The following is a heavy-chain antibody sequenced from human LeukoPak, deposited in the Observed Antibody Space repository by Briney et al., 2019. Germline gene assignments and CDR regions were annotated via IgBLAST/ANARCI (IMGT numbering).Heavy chain of an antibody. CDR2: INHSGST. V-gene: IGHV4-34*01. CDR1: GGSFSGYY. J-gene: IGHJ5*02. D-gene: IGHD3-22*01. Sequence: SETLSLTCAVYGGSFSGYYWSWIRQPPGKGLEWMGEINHSGSTNYNPSLKSRVTISVDTSKNQFSLKLSSVTAADTAVYYCARAFHYYDSSGSKISWFDPWGQGTLVTVSS. CDR3: ARAFHYYDSSGSKISWFDP.